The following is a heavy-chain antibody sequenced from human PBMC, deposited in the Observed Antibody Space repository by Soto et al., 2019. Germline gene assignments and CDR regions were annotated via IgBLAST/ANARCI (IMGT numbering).Heavy chain of an antibody. CDR3: ARLIVAGPEFDY. V-gene: IGHV1-24*01. J-gene: IGHJ4*02. D-gene: IGHD6-19*01. Sequence: RASVKVSCKVSGYTLTELSMHWVRQAPGKGLEWMGGFDPEDGETIYAQKFQDRVTMTEDTSTDTAYMELSSLRSEDTAMYYCARLIVAGPEFDYWGQGTLVTVSS. CDR2: FDPEDGET. CDR1: GYTLTELS.